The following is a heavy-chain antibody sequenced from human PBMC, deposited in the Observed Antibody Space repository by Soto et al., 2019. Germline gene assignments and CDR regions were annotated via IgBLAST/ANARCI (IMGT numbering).Heavy chain of an antibody. Sequence: GASVKVSCKTSGATFSSYAISWVRQAPGQGLEWMGGIVPLFRTTNYAQKFQGTVTITADTSTYTVSMERSRLRSGDTAVYYCARGGYSSTWSKLSERSGLAVWAQVTTVTVSS. CDR2: IVPLFRTT. J-gene: IGHJ6*01. V-gene: IGHV1-69*06. CDR3: ARGGYSSTWSKLSERSGLAV. CDR1: GATFSSYA. D-gene: IGHD6-13*01.